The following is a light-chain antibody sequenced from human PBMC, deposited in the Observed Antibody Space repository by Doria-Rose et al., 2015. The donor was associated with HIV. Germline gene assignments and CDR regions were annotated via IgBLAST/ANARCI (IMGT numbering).Light chain of an antibody. V-gene: IGLV1-40*01. CDR2: GNT. CDR1: SSNIGAGCD. Sequence: LTQSPSVSRAPGQRVAISCTGSSSNIGAGCDVNWYQQFPGTAPKLLIHGNTNRPSGVPDRFSGSKSGTSASLAISGLRAEDEADYYCQSYDSRLSVYVFGTGTKVTVL. CDR3: QSYDSRLSVYV. J-gene: IGLJ1*01.